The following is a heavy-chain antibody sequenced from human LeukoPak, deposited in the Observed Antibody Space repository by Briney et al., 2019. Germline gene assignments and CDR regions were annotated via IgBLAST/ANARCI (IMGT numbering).Heavy chain of an antibody. J-gene: IGHJ5*02. CDR2: INPNNGDT. V-gene: IGHV1-2*06. CDR1: GYTFTGYY. D-gene: IGHD6-6*01. Sequence: ASVKVSCKASGYTFTGYYIHWVRQAPGQGLEWMGRINPNNGDTNYAQKFPGRVTLTRDTSIGTAYMELSSLRSEDTAVYYCASEPPFEYSSHSGWFDPWGQGTLVTVSS. CDR3: ASEPPFEYSSHSGWFDP.